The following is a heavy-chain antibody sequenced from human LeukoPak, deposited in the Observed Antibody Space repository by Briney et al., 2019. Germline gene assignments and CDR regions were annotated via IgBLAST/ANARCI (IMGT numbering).Heavy chain of an antibody. CDR1: WFTFRSYW. D-gene: IGHD1-26*01. CDR2: IKEDGSET. CDR3: ASVVGATGSSHY. V-gene: IGHV3-7*01. J-gene: IGHJ4*02. Sequence: GGSLRLSCAASWFTFRSYWMNWVRQAPGKGLEWVANIKEDGSETYYVDSVKGRFTISRDNAKNSVYLRMNSLRAEDTAVYYCASVVGATGSSHYWGPGTLVIVSS.